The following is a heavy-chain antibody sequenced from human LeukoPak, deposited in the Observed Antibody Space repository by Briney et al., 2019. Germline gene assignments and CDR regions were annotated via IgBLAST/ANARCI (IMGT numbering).Heavy chain of an antibody. Sequence: SETLSLTCTVSGDSISTDHCWTWIRQPPGKVPEWIGTIYNSDNTYYTPSLASRVTISMDTSKNQFFLKMTSVTAADTAVYYCARGTDAYKVGNYWGQGALVNVSS. J-gene: IGHJ4*02. CDR3: ARGTDAYKVGNY. CDR1: GDSISTDHC. V-gene: IGHV4-38-2*02. CDR2: IYNSDNT. D-gene: IGHD5-24*01.